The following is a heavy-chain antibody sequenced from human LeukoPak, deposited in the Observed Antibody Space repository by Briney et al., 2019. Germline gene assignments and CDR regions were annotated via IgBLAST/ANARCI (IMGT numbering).Heavy chain of an antibody. CDR2: INQGGSVK. Sequence: GGSLRLSCAASGFTFRSYWMSWVRQAPGKGLEWVANINQGGSVKYYVDSVKGRFTISRDDAKNSLYVQMNSLRDEDTAVYYCARVGYSGWNLEYWGQGTLVSVSS. CDR1: GFTFRSYW. D-gene: IGHD5-12*01. V-gene: IGHV3-7*01. CDR3: ARVGYSGWNLEY. J-gene: IGHJ4*02.